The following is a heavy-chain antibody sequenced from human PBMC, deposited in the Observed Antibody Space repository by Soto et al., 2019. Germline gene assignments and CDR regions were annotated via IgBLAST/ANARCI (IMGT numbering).Heavy chain of an antibody. CDR1: GYSFIGHW. V-gene: IGHV5-51*01. J-gene: IGHJ4*02. CDR3: TRPQSSGWYDY. Sequence: PGESLKISCKGSGYSFIGHWIAWVRQTPGKGLEWMGIINPGDSDIRYSPSFQGQVTISADKSINTAYLQWSSLKASDTATYYCTRPQSSGWYDYWGQGTLVTVSS. CDR2: INPGDSDI. D-gene: IGHD6-19*01.